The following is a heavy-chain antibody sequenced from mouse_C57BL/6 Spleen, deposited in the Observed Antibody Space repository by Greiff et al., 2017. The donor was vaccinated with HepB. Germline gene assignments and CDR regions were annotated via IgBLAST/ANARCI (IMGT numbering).Heavy chain of an antibody. Sequence: VQLQQPGAELVKPGASVKLSCKASGYTFTSYWMHWVKQRPGQGLEWIGMINPNSGSTNYNEKFKSKATLTVDKSSSTAYMQLSSLTSEDSEVYYCARWNDYEGFAYWGQGTLVTVSA. CDR2: INPNSGST. D-gene: IGHD2-4*01. CDR1: GYTFTSYW. J-gene: IGHJ3*01. V-gene: IGHV1-64*01. CDR3: ARWNDYEGFAY.